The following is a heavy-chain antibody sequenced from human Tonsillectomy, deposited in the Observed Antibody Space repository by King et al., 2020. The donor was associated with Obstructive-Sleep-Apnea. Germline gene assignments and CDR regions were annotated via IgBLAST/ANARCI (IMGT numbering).Heavy chain of an antibody. Sequence: QLQESGPRLVQPSETLSLSRTVSGGSFRGYYWSWIRQPPGKALEWIGHIFYTGSPNYNPSLKSRVTISLDTPKNQFSLKLTSVTAADTAVYYCARAPGGIDYWGQGTLVTVSS. CDR2: IFYTGSP. CDR1: GGSFRGYY. V-gene: IGHV4-59*01. CDR3: ARAPGGIDY. D-gene: IGHD3-10*01. J-gene: IGHJ4*02.